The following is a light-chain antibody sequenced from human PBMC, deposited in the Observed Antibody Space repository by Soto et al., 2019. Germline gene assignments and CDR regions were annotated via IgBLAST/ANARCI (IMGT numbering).Light chain of an antibody. CDR2: GAS. Sequence: IVMTQSPVTLSVSPGERATLSCMASQIITSNLAWYQQKPGQAPRLLIYGASTRATGIPARFSGSGSGTEFTLTISSLQSEDFAIYFCQQYNKWPETFGQGTKVDIK. V-gene: IGKV3-15*01. CDR1: QIITSN. CDR3: QQYNKWPET. J-gene: IGKJ1*01.